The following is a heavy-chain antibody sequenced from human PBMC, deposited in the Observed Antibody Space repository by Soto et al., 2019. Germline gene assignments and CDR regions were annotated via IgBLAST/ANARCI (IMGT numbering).Heavy chain of an antibody. CDR3: ARGGEHSSSWQLYYYYYYMDV. V-gene: IGHV1-46*03. CDR1: GYTFTSYY. Sequence: ASVKVSCKASGYTFTSYYMHWVRQAPGQGLEWKGIINPSGGSTSYAQKFQGRVTMTRDTSTSTVYIELSSLRSEDTAVYYFARGGEHSSSWQLYYYYYYMDVWGKGTTVTVSS. J-gene: IGHJ6*03. D-gene: IGHD6-13*01. CDR2: INPSGGST.